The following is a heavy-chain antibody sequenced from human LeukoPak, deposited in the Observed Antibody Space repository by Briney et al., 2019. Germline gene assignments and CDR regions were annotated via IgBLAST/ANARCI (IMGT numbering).Heavy chain of an antibody. CDR1: GFTFSSYG. D-gene: IGHD2-2*01. J-gene: IGHJ4*02. Sequence: GGSLRLSCAASGFTFSSYGMHWVRQAPGKGLEWVAVISYDGSNKYYADSVKGRFTISRDNSKNTLYLQMNSLRAEDTAVYYCAKDLIPAANGDYWGQGTLVTVSS. V-gene: IGHV3-30*18. CDR2: ISYDGSNK. CDR3: AKDLIPAANGDY.